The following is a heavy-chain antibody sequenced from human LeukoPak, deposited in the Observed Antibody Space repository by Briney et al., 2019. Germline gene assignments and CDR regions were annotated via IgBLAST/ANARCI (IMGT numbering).Heavy chain of an antibody. CDR3: ASRTGTYFDF. CDR2: IYPGDSDT. Sequence: GAALKISYKAAGGGFTSYWIWWGRRLPGEGRVWRGIIYPGDSDTRYSPSFQGQVTISADKSISTAYLQWSSLRASDTAVYYCASRTGTYFDFWGQGTLVTVSS. V-gene: IGHV5-51*03. D-gene: IGHD1-7*01. CDR1: GGGFTSYW. J-gene: IGHJ4*02.